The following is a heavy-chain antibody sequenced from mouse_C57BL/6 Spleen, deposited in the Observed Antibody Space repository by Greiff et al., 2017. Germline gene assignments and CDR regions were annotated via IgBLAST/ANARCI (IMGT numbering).Heavy chain of an antibody. J-gene: IGHJ2*01. Sequence: QVQLQQSGAELVRPGTSVKVSCKASGYAFTNYLIEWVKQRPGQALEWIGVINPGSGGTNYNEKFKGKATLTADKSSSTAYMQLSSLTSEDSAVYFCARSGDYSNFDYWGQGTTLTVSS. D-gene: IGHD2-5*01. V-gene: IGHV1-54*01. CDR3: ARSGDYSNFDY. CDR2: INPGSGGT. CDR1: GYAFTNYL.